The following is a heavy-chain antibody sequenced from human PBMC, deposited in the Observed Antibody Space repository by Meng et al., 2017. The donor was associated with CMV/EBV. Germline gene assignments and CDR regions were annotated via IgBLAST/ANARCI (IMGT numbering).Heavy chain of an antibody. V-gene: IGHV3-9*01. CDR3: ARIGGYCSSTSCVGMDV. CDR2: ISWNSGSI. J-gene: IGHJ6*02. D-gene: IGHD2-2*01. Sequence: SLKISCAASGFTFDDYAMHWVRQAPGKGLEWVSGISWNSGSIGYADSMKGRFTISRDNAKNSLYLQMNSLRAEDTAVYYCARIGGYCSSTSCVGMDVWGQGTTVTSP. CDR1: GFTFDDYA.